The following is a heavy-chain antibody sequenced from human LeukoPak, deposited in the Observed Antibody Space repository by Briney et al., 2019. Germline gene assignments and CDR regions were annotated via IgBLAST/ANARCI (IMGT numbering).Heavy chain of an antibody. V-gene: IGHV1-2*02. CDR2: LNPNSGGT. J-gene: IGHJ6*03. CDR1: GYTFTGYY. Sequence: GASVKVSCKASGYTFTGYYMHGLRQAPGQGLAWMEWLNPNSGGTNYAQKFQGRVTMTRDKSISTAYMGRSRLRSDDTAVYYCARPQYYYDYMDVWGKGTTVTVSS. CDR3: ARPQYYYDYMDV.